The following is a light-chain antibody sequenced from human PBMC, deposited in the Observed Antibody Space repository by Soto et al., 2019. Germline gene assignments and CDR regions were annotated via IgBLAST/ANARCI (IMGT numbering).Light chain of an antibody. CDR1: SSDVGGYNY. J-gene: IGLJ1*01. CDR2: DVS. CDR3: CSYAGSSSYV. Sequence: QSALTQPRSVSGSPGQSVTISCTGTSSDVGGYNYVSWYQQHPGKAPKLMIYDVSKRPSGVPDRFSGSKSGNTASLPISGLQAEDEADYYCCSYAGSSSYVFGTGTKVTVL. V-gene: IGLV2-11*01.